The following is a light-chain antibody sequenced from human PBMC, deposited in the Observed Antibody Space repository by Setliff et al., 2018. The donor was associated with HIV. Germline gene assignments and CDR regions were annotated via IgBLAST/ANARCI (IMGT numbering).Light chain of an antibody. CDR2: EVS. J-gene: IGLJ1*01. Sequence: QSALTQPASVSASPGQSIAIACTGTSSDVGASKYVSWYQLHPGTAPKLIIYEVSNRPSGISNRFSASKSGNTASLTISGLQTEDEADYYCYSYTTRSTYGFGTGTKVTVL. CDR3: YSYTTRSTYG. CDR1: SSDVGASKY. V-gene: IGLV2-14*01.